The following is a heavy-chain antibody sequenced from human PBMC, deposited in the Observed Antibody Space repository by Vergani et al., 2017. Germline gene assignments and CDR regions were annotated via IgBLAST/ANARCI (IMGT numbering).Heavy chain of an antibody. CDR3: ARDDLSAPDWLFDY. J-gene: IGHJ4*02. CDR1: GYTFTDYA. Sequence: QVPLVQSGSELKKPGASVKVSCEASGYTFTDYAMTWVRQAPGQGLEWMGWINTNTGNPTYAQGFTGRFVFSLDTSVSTAYLQINSLKAEDTAVYYCARDDLSAPDWLFDYWGQGTLVTVSS. CDR2: INTNTGNP. V-gene: IGHV7-4-1*02. D-gene: IGHD3-9*01.